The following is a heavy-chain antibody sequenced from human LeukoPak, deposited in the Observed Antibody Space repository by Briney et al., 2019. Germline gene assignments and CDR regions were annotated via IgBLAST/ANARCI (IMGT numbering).Heavy chain of an antibody. CDR3: ARDSGRYYNY. V-gene: IGHV3-66*01. CDR2: IYSGGSA. J-gene: IGHJ4*02. Sequence: PGGSLRLSCAASGFTVSTNYMSWVRQAPGKGLEWVSVIYSGGSAYYADSVKGRFTISRDNSKNTLYLQMDSLRGEDTAVYYCARDSGRYYNYWGQGTLVTVSS. CDR1: GFTVSTNY. D-gene: IGHD3-10*01.